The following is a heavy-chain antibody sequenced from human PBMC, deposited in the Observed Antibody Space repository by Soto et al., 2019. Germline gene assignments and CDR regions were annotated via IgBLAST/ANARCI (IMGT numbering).Heavy chain of an antibody. J-gene: IGHJ4*02. CDR3: ARLDNSDWSKGYYFDY. Sequence: PSDTLYLTCAVSGGSISSGNWWSWGRQPPGKGLDWIGEVHRSGSTNYNPSLKSRVTISVDESKSQFSLKLSSVTAADTAVYYCARLDNSDWSKGYYFDYWGQGSLVTVSS. CDR2: VHRSGST. CDR1: GGSISSGNW. V-gene: IGHV4-4*02. D-gene: IGHD6-19*01.